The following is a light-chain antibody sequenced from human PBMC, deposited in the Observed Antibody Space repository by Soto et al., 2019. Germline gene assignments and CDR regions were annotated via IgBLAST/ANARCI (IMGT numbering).Light chain of an antibody. CDR1: QSILSSSNNKNY. CDR3: QQYYSPPPT. V-gene: IGKV4-1*01. CDR2: WAT. Sequence: IVMTQSPDSLTVALGERATINCKSSQSILSSSNNKNYLVWYQQKPGQPPKVLINWATTRESGVPDRFSGSWSGADFPLTITSLQAYDVAGYYCQQYYSPPPTFGGGTKL. J-gene: IGKJ4*01.